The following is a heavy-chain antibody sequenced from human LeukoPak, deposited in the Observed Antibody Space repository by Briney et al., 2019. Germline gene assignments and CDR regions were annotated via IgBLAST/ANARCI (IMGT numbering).Heavy chain of an antibody. V-gene: IGHV3-33*07. CDR3: ARVSGSSGWYWFDP. D-gene: IGHD6-19*01. J-gene: IGHJ5*02. CDR2: IWYDGSNK. CDR1: GFTFSSYR. Sequence: GGSLRLSCAASGFTFSSYRMYWVRQAPGKGLVWVAVIWYDGSNKYYADSVKGRFTISRDNSKNTLYLQMNSLRAEDTAVYYCARVSGSSGWYWFDPWGQGTLVTVS.